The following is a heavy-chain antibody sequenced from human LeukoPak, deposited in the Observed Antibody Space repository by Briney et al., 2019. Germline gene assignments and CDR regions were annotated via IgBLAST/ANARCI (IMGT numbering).Heavy chain of an antibody. CDR1: GLTFSTSW. Sequence: PGGSLRLSCAASGLTFSTSWMTWVRQAPGKGLEWVANINQDGSEKYYVDSVKGRFTISRDNAQNSLFLQMNSPRAEDTAVYFCARGGGTFDYWGQGTLVTVSS. CDR2: INQDGSEK. CDR3: ARGGGTFDY. V-gene: IGHV3-7*01. D-gene: IGHD1-26*01. J-gene: IGHJ4*02.